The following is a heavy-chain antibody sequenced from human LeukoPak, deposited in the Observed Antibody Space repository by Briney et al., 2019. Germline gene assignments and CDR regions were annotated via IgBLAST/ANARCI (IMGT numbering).Heavy chain of an antibody. CDR2: IRYDGSNK. J-gene: IGHJ3*02. V-gene: IGHV3-30*02. Sequence: PGGSLRLSCAASGFTFSSYGMHWVRQAPGKGLEWVAFIRYDGSNKYYADSVKGRFTISRDNSKNTLYLQMNSLRAEDTAVYYCAKEWIFGVVMAGSDAFDIWGQGTMVTVSS. D-gene: IGHD3-3*01. CDR3: AKEWIFGVVMAGSDAFDI. CDR1: GFTFSSYG.